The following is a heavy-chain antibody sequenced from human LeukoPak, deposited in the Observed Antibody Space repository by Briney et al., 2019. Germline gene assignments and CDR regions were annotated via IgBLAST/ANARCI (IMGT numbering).Heavy chain of an antibody. V-gene: IGHV3-9*01. CDR2: ISWNSGSI. Sequence: PGGSLRLSCAASGFTFDDYAMHWVRQAPGKGLEWVSGISWNSGSIGYADSVKGRFTISRDNAKNSLYLQMNSLRAEDTALYYCAKDAVAGTGLDAFDIWGQGTMVTVSS. D-gene: IGHD6-19*01. CDR3: AKDAVAGTGLDAFDI. CDR1: GFTFDDYA. J-gene: IGHJ3*02.